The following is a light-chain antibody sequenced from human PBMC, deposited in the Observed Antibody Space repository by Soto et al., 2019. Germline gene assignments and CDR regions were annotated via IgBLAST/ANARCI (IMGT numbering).Light chain of an antibody. CDR3: LQYNNWPPWT. CDR1: QSVSSN. V-gene: IGKV3-15*01. J-gene: IGKJ1*01. Sequence: EIVMTQSPATLCVSPGERATLSCRASQSVSSNLAWYQKKPGQAPRLLIYGASTRATGIPARFSGSGSGTEFTLTISSLQSEDFAVYYCLQYNNWPPWTFGQGTKVDI. CDR2: GAS.